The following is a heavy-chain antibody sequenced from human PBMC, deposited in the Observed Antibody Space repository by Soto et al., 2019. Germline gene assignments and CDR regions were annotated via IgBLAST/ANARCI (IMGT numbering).Heavy chain of an antibody. V-gene: IGHV4-61*08. CDR2: IHSVANT. J-gene: IGHJ4*02. D-gene: IGHD6-19*01. CDR1: GAGGSVSSGDYY. Sequence: SETLSLTCTVSGAGGSVSSGDYYWNWIRQPPGRGLEWIAYIHSVANTNYDPSLKSRVTMSLDTSKNQFSLRLSSVTPADTAVYYWARGDRHSSGHIEYWAQGNQVTVFS. CDR3: ARGDRHSSGHIEY.